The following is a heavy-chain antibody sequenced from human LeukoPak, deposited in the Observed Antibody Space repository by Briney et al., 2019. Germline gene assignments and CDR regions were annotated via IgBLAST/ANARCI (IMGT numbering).Heavy chain of an antibody. J-gene: IGHJ6*04. CDR2: ISSSGSTI. D-gene: IGHD3-10*02. CDR3: AELGVTMIGGV. CDR1: GLTFSSYE. V-gene: IGHV3-48*03. Sequence: GGSLTLSCAASGLTFSSYETNWVRQAPGKGREWVSCISSSGSTIYYADSVKGRFTISRDNAKNSLYLQMNSLRAEDTAVYYWAELGVTMIGGVWGKGTTVTISS.